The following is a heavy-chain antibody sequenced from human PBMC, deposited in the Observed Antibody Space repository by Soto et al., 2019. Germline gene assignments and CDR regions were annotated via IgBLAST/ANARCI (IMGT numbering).Heavy chain of an antibody. D-gene: IGHD2-2*01. V-gene: IGHV5-51*01. Sequence: GESLKISCRDSGYSFTSYWIGWVRQMPGQGLEWMGIVFPGDSDTNYSQSFQGQVTISADKSITTAYLQWSSLKASDTAMYYCARGYCTTTICDPWFDPWGQGTLVTVSS. CDR1: GYSFTSYW. J-gene: IGHJ5*02. CDR2: VFPGDSDT. CDR3: ARGYCTTTICDPWFDP.